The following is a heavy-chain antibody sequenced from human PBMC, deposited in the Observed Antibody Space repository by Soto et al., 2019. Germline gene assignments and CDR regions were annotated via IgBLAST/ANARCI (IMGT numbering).Heavy chain of an antibody. CDR1: GFTFDDYA. CDR2: ISWNSGTI. CDR3: AKDMRGGSSSSRYYYGQDV. Sequence: EVQLVESGGGLVQPGRSLRLSCAASGFTFDDYAMHWVRQAPGKGLEWVSGISWNSGTIVYADSVKGRFTISRDNAKNSLYLQMNSLRGEDTALYYCAKDMRGGSSSSRYYYGQDVWGQGTTVTVSS. V-gene: IGHV3-9*01. J-gene: IGHJ6*02. D-gene: IGHD6-13*01.